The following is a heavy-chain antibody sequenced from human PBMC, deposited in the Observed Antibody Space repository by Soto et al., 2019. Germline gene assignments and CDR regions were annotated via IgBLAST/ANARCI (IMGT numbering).Heavy chain of an antibody. Sequence: GGSLRLSCAASGFTFSSYAMSWVRQAPGKGLEWVSAISGSGGSTYYADSVKGRFTISRDNSKNTLYLQMNSLRAEDTAVYYCAKAVGYSYGYPPFDYWGQGTLVTVSS. J-gene: IGHJ4*02. V-gene: IGHV3-23*01. CDR2: ISGSGGST. CDR3: AKAVGYSYGYPPFDY. CDR1: GFTFSSYA. D-gene: IGHD5-18*01.